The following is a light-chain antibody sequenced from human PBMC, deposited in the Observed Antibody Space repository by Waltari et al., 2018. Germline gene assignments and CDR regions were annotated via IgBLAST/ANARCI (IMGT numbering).Light chain of an antibody. V-gene: IGLV3-21*02. CDR3: QIWDTLSHHFV. CDR2: DDI. CDR1: NIERRS. Sequence: SFVLTQPPSVSVAPGQTARITCGGNNIERRSINWYQQKPGQAPVLVVYDDIDRPSGIHERLSGSKSGNTATLSITRVEAGDEADYYCQIWDTLSHHFVFGAGTKVTVL. J-gene: IGLJ1*01.